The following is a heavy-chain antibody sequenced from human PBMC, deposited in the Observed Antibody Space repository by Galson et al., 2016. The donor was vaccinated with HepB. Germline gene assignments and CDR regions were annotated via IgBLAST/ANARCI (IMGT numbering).Heavy chain of an antibody. V-gene: IGHV3-23*01. CDR2: IGHGGATT. Sequence: SLRLSCAASGFTFSTYAMSWVRQAPGKGLEWVSGIGHGGATTYHADSVKGRFPISRDNSKNTLYLQMNSLRAEDTAVYYCAKGRCGGVSCYPGGNWGQGTLVTVSS. CDR3: AKGRCGGVSCYPGGN. J-gene: IGHJ4*02. CDR1: GFTFSTYA. D-gene: IGHD2-21*01.